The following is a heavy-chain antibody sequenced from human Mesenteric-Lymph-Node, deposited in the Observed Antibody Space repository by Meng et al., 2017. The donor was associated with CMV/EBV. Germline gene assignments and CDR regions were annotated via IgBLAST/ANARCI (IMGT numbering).Heavy chain of an antibody. V-gene: IGHV4-34*01. CDR1: GGSFSGYY. J-gene: IGHJ4*02. Sequence: SETLSLTCAVYGGSFSGYYWGWIRQPPGQGLEWIGSIHYSGTTYYNPSLKSRVTISVDTSKNQFSLKVRSVTAADTAVYYCARGWSGYSEDYWGQGTLVTVSS. D-gene: IGHD3-3*01. CDR3: ARGWSGYSEDY. CDR2: IHYSGTT.